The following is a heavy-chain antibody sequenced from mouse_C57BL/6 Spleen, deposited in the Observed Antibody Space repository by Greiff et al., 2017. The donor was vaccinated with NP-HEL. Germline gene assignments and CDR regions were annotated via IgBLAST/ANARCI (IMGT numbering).Heavy chain of an antibody. CDR1: GFTFSSYT. J-gene: IGHJ1*03. D-gene: IGHD1-1*01. CDR3: ARKDYYGSSYEGYFDV. CDR2: ISGGGGNT. Sequence: EVMLVESGGGLVKPGGSLKLSCAASGFTFSSYTMSWVRQTPEKRLEWVATISGGGGNTYYPDSVKGRFTISRDNAKNTLYLQMSSLRSEDTALYYCARKDYYGSSYEGYFDVWGTGTTVTVSS. V-gene: IGHV5-9*01.